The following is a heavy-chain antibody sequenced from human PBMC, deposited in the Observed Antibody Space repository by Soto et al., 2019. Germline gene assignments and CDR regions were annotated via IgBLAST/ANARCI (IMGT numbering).Heavy chain of an antibody. CDR2: IYHSGST. CDR1: VGSISSSNW. Sequence: WETLSLTCAVSVGSISSSNWSSWVRQPPGKGLEWIGEIYHSGSTNYNPSLKSRVTISVEKSKNQFSLKLTSVSAADTAVYYCARLIPTVTNYYYYYGMDVWGQGTTVTVSS. CDR3: ARLIPTVTNYYYYYGMDV. J-gene: IGHJ6*02. D-gene: IGHD4-17*01. V-gene: IGHV4-4*02.